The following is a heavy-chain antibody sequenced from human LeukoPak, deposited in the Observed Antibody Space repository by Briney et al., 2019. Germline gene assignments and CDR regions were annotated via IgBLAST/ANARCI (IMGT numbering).Heavy chain of an antibody. V-gene: IGHV4-61*02. D-gene: IGHD6-13*01. CDR3: AREGARIAAGHAPGVDI. CDR1: GNSISSGDYY. Sequence: SETLSLTCTVSGNSISSGDYYWSWIRQPAGKGLEWIGRIYTSGSTTYNPSLKSRVTISGDTSENQFSLRLSSVTAADTAVYYCAREGARIAAGHAPGVDIWGQGTMVTVSS. CDR2: IYTSGST. J-gene: IGHJ3*02.